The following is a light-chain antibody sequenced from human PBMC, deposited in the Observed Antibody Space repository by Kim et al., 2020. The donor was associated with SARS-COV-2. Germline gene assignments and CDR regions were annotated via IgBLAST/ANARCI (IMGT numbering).Light chain of an antibody. CDR2: YDS. V-gene: IGLV3-21*04. CDR1: NIGGKS. J-gene: IGLJ3*02. Sequence: PGNAASSTCGENNIGGKSVHWYQQKPGQAPVLVIYYDSDRPSGIPERFSGSNSGNTATLTISRVEAGDEADYYCQVWDSSSDHWVFGGGTQLTVL. CDR3: QVWDSSSDHWV.